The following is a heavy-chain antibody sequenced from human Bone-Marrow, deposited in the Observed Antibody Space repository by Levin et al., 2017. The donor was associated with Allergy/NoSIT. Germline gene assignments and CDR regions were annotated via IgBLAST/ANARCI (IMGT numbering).Heavy chain of an antibody. CDR2: VEWDGDK. J-gene: IGHJ6*02. V-gene: IGHV2-70*04. D-gene: IGHD6-13*01. CDR3: VRDIAAAGYFYYHGMDV. Sequence: SGPTLVKPTQTLTLTCTFSGFSLTTSGMRVSWVRRSPGKALEWIARVEWDGDKFYRASLKTRLTISKDTSRNQVVLPMTNMEPVDTGTYYCVRDIAAAGYFYYHGMDVWGQGTTVTVSS. CDR1: GFSLTTSGMR.